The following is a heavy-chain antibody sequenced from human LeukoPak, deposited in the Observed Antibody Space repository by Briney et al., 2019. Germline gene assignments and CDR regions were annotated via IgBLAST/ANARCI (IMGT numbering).Heavy chain of an antibody. CDR2: ISGSGGST. Sequence: GGSLRLSCAASGFTFSSYGISWVRQAPGKGLEWVSAISGSGGSTYYADSVKGRFTISRDNSKNTLYLQMNSLRAEDTAVYYCAKGPYCSGGSCYSEYSDYWGQGTLVTVSS. V-gene: IGHV3-23*01. D-gene: IGHD2-15*01. CDR1: GFTFSSYG. J-gene: IGHJ4*02. CDR3: AKGPYCSGGSCYSEYSDY.